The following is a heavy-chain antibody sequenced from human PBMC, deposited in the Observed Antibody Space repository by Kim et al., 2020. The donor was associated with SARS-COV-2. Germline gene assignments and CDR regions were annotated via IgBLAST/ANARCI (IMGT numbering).Heavy chain of an antibody. CDR3: AAPTLWFGELDYYYGMDV. J-gene: IGHJ6*02. Sequence: SVKVSCKASGFTFTSSAMQWVRQARGQRLEWIGWIVVGSGNTNYAQEFQERVTITRDMSTSTAYMELSSLRSEDTAVYYCAAPTLWFGELDYYYGMDVWGQGTTVTVSS. V-gene: IGHV1-58*02. CDR1: GFTFTSSA. D-gene: IGHD3-10*01. CDR2: IVVGSGNT.